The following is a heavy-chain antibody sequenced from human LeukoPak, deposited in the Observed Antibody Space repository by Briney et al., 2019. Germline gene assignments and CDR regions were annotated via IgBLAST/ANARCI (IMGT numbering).Heavy chain of an antibody. V-gene: IGHV4-4*07. CDR3: AREGGVSTTN. D-gene: IGHD5/OR15-5a*01. Sequence: SETLSLTCTVSGGSISSYSWSWIRQPAGKGLEWIGRIYTSGSTNYNPSHKSRATMSVDTSKNQYSLKLSSVTAADTAVYCWAREGGVSTTNWGQGTLVTVSS. CDR2: IYTSGST. J-gene: IGHJ4*02. CDR1: GGSISSYS.